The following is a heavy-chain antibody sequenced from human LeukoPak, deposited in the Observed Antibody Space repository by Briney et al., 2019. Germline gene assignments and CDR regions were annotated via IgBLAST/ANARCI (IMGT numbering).Heavy chain of an antibody. V-gene: IGHV4-38-2*01. D-gene: IGHD6-13*01. CDR2: ICHSGST. Sequence: KPSETLSLTCAVSGYSISSGYYWGWMRQPPGKGLEWIGSICHSGSTYYNPSLKSRVTISVDTSKNQFSLKLSSVTAADTAVYYCARWYSRDYYFDYWGQGTLVTVS. J-gene: IGHJ4*02. CDR3: ARWYSRDYYFDY. CDR1: GYSISSGYY.